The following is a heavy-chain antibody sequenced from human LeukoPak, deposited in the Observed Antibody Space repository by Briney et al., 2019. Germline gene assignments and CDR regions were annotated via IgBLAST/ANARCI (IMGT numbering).Heavy chain of an antibody. J-gene: IGHJ4*02. Sequence: GGSLRLSCAASGFTFSSYGMSWVRQAPGKGLEWVSAISGSGGSTYYADSVKGRFTISRDNSKNTLYLQMNSLRAEDTAVYYCAKPPESFNYYDSSGYNYWGQGTLVTVSS. CDR2: ISGSGGST. CDR1: GFTFSSYG. CDR3: AKPPESFNYYDSSGYNY. D-gene: IGHD3-22*01. V-gene: IGHV3-23*01.